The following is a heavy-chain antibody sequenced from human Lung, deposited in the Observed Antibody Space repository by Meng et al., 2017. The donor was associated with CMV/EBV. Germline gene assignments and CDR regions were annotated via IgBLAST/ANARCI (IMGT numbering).Heavy chain of an antibody. Sequence: SCATSGFTFGSFGMNWVRQAPGKGLEWVALIRYDGSNEYYADSVRGRFTISRDISKNTLYLEMNSLRLDDTAVYYCARDSSTGFYYFDYWGQGTLVTVSS. CDR1: GFTFGSFG. V-gene: IGHV3-30*02. CDR3: ARDSSTGFYYFDY. CDR2: IRYDGSNE. J-gene: IGHJ4*02. D-gene: IGHD6-19*01.